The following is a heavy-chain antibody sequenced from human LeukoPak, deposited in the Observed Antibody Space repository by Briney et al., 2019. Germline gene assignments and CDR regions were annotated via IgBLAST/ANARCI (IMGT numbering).Heavy chain of an antibody. CDR3: ARRQAYYYDSSGYFYYYGMDV. D-gene: IGHD3-22*01. CDR1: GFTFSSYE. CDR2: ISSSGSTI. V-gene: IGHV3-48*03. Sequence: PGGSLRLSCAASGFTFSSYEMNWVRQAPGKGLEWVSYISSSGSTIYYADSVKGRFTISRDNAENSLYLQMNSLRAEDTAVYYCARRQAYYYDSSGYFYYYGMDVWGQGTTVTVSS. J-gene: IGHJ6*02.